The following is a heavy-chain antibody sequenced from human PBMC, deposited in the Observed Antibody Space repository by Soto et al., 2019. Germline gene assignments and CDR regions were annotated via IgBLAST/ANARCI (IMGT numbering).Heavy chain of an antibody. CDR1: GFSLTNVRMG. CDR3: ARMDGDYNYYGLDV. Sequence: PTLVNPSDTLTPTYSVSGFSLTNVRMGVSWIRQPPGKALEWLAHFFSDAETSYSTSMQRRLNMYKDSSGSQVVLTMTNMAPADTATYFSARMDGDYNYYGLDVWGHGIAVTVSS. J-gene: IGHJ6*02. D-gene: IGHD4-17*01. V-gene: IGHV2-26*01. CDR2: FFSDAET.